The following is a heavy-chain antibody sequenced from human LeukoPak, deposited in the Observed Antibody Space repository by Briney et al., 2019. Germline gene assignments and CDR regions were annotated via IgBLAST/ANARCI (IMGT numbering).Heavy chain of an antibody. J-gene: IGHJ4*02. Sequence: PGGSLRLSCAASGFTFSSYWMSWVRQAPGKGLEWVANIKQAGSEKYYVDSVKGRFTISRDNAKNSLYLQMNSLRAEDTAVYYCARETYYGDYVVDYWGQGTLVTVSP. V-gene: IGHV3-7*01. CDR2: IKQAGSEK. D-gene: IGHD4-17*01. CDR3: ARETYYGDYVVDY. CDR1: GFTFSSYW.